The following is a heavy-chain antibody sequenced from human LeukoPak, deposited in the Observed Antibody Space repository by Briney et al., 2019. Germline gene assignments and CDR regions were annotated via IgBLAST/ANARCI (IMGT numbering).Heavy chain of an antibody. D-gene: IGHD4-23*01. J-gene: IGHJ5*02. CDR2: INPSGGST. Sequence: VASVKVSCKASGYTFTSYYMHWVRQAPGQGLEWMVIINPSGGSTSYAQKFQGRVTMTRDMSTSTDYMELSSLRSEDTAVYYCARDNSVEDTAWWFDPWGQGTLVTVSS. CDR1: GYTFTSYY. CDR3: ARDNSVEDTAWWFDP. V-gene: IGHV1-46*01.